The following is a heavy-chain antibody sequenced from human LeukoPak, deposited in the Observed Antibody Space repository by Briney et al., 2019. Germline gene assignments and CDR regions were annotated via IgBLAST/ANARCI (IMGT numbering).Heavy chain of an antibody. CDR1: GGSISSYY. CDR3: ARARYVNSFYAFDI. V-gene: IGHV4-59*01. D-gene: IGHD3-9*01. CDR2: LSKSGNT. J-gene: IGHJ3*02. Sequence: SETLSLTCTVSGGSISSYYWSWIRLPPGKGLEWIGYLSKSGNTNYSPSLKSRVTIFGDTSKNQFFLKLSSVTAAGTAVYYCARARYVNSFYAFDIWGQGTLVTVSS.